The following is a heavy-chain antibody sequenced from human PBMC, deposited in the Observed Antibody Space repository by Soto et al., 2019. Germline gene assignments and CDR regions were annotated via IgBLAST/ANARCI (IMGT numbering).Heavy chain of an antibody. Sequence: QVQLVQSGAEVKKPGASVKVSCKASGYTFTNYAFSWVRQAPGQGLEWMGRISAYNGNTNYPQKLQGSVTMTTFTSTSAAYMKLRSLSSDDTVVYYCARDLAAAGPFDCWGQGTLVNVSS. V-gene: IGHV1-18*01. CDR2: ISAYNGNT. CDR1: GYTFTNYA. D-gene: IGHD6-13*01. CDR3: ARDLAAAGPFDC. J-gene: IGHJ4*02.